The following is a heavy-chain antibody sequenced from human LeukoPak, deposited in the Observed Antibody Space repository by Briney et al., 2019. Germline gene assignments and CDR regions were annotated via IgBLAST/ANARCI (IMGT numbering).Heavy chain of an antibody. V-gene: IGHV4-30-2*01. CDR2: IYHSGST. D-gene: IGHD3-22*01. J-gene: IGHJ4*02. Sequence: SDTLSLTCTVSGGSISSGGYYWSWIRQPPGKGLGGIGYIYHSGSTYYNPSLKSRVTISVDRSKNQFSLKLSSVTAADTAVYYCARDTWVSPSDYYDSSGYYYGYYFDYWGQGTLVTVSS. CDR3: ARDTWVSPSDYYDSSGYYYGYYFDY. CDR1: GGSISSGGYY.